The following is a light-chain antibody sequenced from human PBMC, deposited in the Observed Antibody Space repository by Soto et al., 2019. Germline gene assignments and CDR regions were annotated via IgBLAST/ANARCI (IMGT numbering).Light chain of an antibody. CDR2: DAS. CDR3: QQYGSSGT. V-gene: IGKV3-11*01. J-gene: IGKJ1*01. Sequence: LLTQSPAALSVSPGQRVTLSFRASQSISSYLAWYQQRPGQPSRLLIYDASNRATGIPARFSGSGSGTDFTLTISRLEPEDFAVYYCQQYGSSGTFGQGTKVDIK. CDR1: QSISSY.